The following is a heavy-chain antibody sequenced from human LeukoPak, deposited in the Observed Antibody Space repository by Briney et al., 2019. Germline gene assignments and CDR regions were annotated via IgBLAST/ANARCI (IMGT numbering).Heavy chain of an antibody. CDR2: IYYSGST. D-gene: IGHD6-19*01. J-gene: IGHJ5*02. V-gene: IGHV4-59*01. CDR3: ARGGRWLGHLGWFDP. Sequence: SETLSLTCTVSGGSISNYYWSWIRQPPGKGLEWIGYIYYSGSTNYNPSLKSRVTISIDTSKNQVSLKLSFVTAADTAVYYCARGGRWLGHLGWFDPWGQGTLVTVSS. CDR1: GGSISNYY.